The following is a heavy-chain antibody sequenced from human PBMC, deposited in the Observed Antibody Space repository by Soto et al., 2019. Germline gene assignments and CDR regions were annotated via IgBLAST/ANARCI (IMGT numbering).Heavy chain of an antibody. D-gene: IGHD2-8*02. CDR1: GGSFSGYY. CDR3: ARGRTVSASSRYWDSGGYFDL. V-gene: IGHV4-34*01. J-gene: IGHJ2*01. Sequence: QAQLQQWGAGLLKPSETLSLTCAVYGGSFSGYYWSWIRQPPGKGLEWIGEIKDSGSTNYTPSLKSRVTISVDTSKNQFPLKLSSVNAAEIAVYYCARGRTVSASSRYWDSGGYFDLWGRGTLVTVS. CDR2: IKDSGST.